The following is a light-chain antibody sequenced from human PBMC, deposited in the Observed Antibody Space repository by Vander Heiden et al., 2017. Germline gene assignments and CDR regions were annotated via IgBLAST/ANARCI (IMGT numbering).Light chain of an antibody. CDR2: VEGGGNY. CDR1: SGGSHYI. Sequence: QPVLTQSSSASASLGSSVKLTCTLSSGGSHYIIAWHQQQPGKAPRYLMKVEGGGNYNKGSGVPDRFSGSRSGEDRDLIISNRQSEDEADYYCETWDSNTRVFGGGSKLTVL. J-gene: IGLJ3*02. V-gene: IGLV4-60*03. CDR3: ETWDSNTRV.